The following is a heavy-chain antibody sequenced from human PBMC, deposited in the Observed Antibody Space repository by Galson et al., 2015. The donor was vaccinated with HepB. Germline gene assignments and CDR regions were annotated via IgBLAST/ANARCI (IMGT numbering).Heavy chain of an antibody. D-gene: IGHD2-21*02. CDR2: INSNSGGT. CDR3: ARGAVTAIKGAAPQLNY. J-gene: IGHJ4*02. V-gene: IGHV1-2*02. Sequence: SVKVSCKASGYTFTGYYIYWVRQAPGQGLEWMGWINSNSGGTNSAQKFQGRVTMTRDTSISTAYMELSRLKSDDTAVYYCARGAVTAIKGAAPQLNYWGQGTLVTVSS. CDR1: GYTFTGYY.